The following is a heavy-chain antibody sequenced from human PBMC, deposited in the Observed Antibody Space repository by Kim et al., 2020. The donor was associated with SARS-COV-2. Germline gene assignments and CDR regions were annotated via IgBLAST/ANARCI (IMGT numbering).Heavy chain of an antibody. D-gene: IGHD6-19*01. J-gene: IGHJ4*01. V-gene: IGHV3-33*06. CDR2: IWYDGSNK. Sequence: GGSLRLSCAASGFTFSSYGMHWVRQAPGKGLEWVAVIWYDGSNKYYVDSVKGRFTISRDNSKNTLYLQMNSLRAEDTAVYYCAKSLPYTSGWPTIDYWG. CDR1: GFTFSSYG. CDR3: AKSLPYTSGWPTIDY.